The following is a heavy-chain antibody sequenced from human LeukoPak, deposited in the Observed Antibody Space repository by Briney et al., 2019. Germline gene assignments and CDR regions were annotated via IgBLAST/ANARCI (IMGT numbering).Heavy chain of an antibody. CDR1: GFTFSSYA. V-gene: IGHV3-23*01. J-gene: IGHJ4*02. D-gene: IGHD2-15*01. Sequence: GGALRLSCAASGFTFSSYALTWVRPAPGKGLEWVSRISGCGGRTYYADSVKGRFTISRDNSKNTLYLQMNSLRAEDTAVYYCAKGSYCSGGSCFFDNWGQGTLVSVSS. CDR3: AKGSYCSGGSCFFDN. CDR2: ISGCGGRT.